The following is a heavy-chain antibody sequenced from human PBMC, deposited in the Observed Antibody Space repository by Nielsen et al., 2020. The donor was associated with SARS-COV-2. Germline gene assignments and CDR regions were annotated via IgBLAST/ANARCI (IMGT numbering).Heavy chain of an antibody. CDR2: ISSSGSTI. Sequence: GESLKISCAASRFTFSDYYMSWIRQAPGKGLEWVSYISSSGSTIYYADSVKGRFTISRDNTKNSLYLQMNSLRAEDTAVYYCARDGLASGDYGGEYGMDVWGQGTTVTVSS. CDR1: RFTFSDYY. J-gene: IGHJ6*02. V-gene: IGHV3-11*01. D-gene: IGHD4-17*01. CDR3: ARDGLASGDYGGEYGMDV.